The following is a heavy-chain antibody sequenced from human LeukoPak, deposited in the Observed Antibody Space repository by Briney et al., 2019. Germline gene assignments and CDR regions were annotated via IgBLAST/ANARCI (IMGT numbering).Heavy chain of an antibody. V-gene: IGHV4-34*01. D-gene: IGHD4-11*01. CDR3: ARGPPHTVTTTEIDY. CDR1: GGSFSGYY. J-gene: IGHJ4*02. CDR2: INHSGST. Sequence: SETLSLTCAVYGGSFSGYYWSWIRQPPGKGLEWIGEINHSGSTNYNPSLKSRDTISVDTSKNQFSLKLSSVTAADTAVYYCARGPPHTVTTTEIDYWGQGTLVTVSS.